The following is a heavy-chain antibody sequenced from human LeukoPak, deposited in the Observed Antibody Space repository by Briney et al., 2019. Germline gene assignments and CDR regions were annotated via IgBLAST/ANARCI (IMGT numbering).Heavy chain of an antibody. CDR1: GFTFSSYD. J-gene: IGHJ6*02. CDR3: ARSLGYCSSTSCPYYYYYGMDV. Sequence: GGSLRLSCAASGFTFSSYDMHWVRQATGKGVEWVSAIGTAGDTYYPGSVKGRFTISRENAKNSLYLQMNSLRAGDTAVYYCARSLGYCSSTSCPYYYYYGMDVWGQGTTVTVSS. D-gene: IGHD2-2*01. V-gene: IGHV3-13*01. CDR2: IGTAGDT.